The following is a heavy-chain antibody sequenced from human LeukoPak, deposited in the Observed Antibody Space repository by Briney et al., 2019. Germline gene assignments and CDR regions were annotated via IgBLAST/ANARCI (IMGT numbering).Heavy chain of an antibody. Sequence: GGALRLSCAASGFTVSSNYMSWVRQAPGKGLEWVSVIYSGGSTYYADSVKGRFTISRDNSKNTLYLQMNSLRAEDTAVYYCARVGSVVAAHFDYWGQGTLVTVSS. V-gene: IGHV3-53*01. CDR2: IYSGGST. D-gene: IGHD2-15*01. CDR3: ARVGSVVAAHFDY. J-gene: IGHJ4*02. CDR1: GFTVSSNY.